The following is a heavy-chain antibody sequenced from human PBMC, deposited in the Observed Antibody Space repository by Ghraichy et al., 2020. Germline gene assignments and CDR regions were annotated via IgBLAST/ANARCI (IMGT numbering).Heavy chain of an antibody. D-gene: IGHD5-12*01. CDR1: GGSISSSSYY. CDR2: IYYSGST. Sequence: SETLSLTCTVSGGSISSSSYYWGWIRQPPGKGLEWIGSIYYSGSTYYNPSLKSRVTISVDTSKNQFSLKLSSVTAADTAVYYCARLGSGYDGYYYYGMDVWGQGTTVTVSS. CDR3: ARLGSGYDGYYYYGMDV. V-gene: IGHV4-39*01. J-gene: IGHJ6*02.